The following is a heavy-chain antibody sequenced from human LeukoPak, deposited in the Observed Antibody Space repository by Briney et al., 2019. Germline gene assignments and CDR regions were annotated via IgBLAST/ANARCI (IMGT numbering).Heavy chain of an antibody. CDR3: ARDSSFWSGPFDY. J-gene: IGHJ4*02. Sequence: SETLSLTCTVSGGSISSGSYYWRRIRQPAGKGLEWIGRIYTSGSTNYNPSLKSRVTISVDTSKNQFSLKLSSVTAADTAVYYCARDSSFWSGPFDYWGQGTLVTVSS. V-gene: IGHV4-61*02. CDR2: IYTSGST. CDR1: GGSISSGSYY. D-gene: IGHD3-3*01.